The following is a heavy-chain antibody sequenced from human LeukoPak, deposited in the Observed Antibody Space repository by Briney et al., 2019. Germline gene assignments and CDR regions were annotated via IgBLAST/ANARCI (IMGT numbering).Heavy chain of an antibody. CDR1: GNYW. CDR2: IYSGGST. D-gene: IGHD2-21*02. V-gene: IGHV3-53*01. Sequence: GGSLRLSCAASGNYWMHWVRQVPGKGLEWVSVIYSGGSTYYADSVKGRFTISRDNSKNTLYLQMNSLRAEDTAVYYCARESSLPYCGGDCSLSTWGQGTLVTVSS. J-gene: IGHJ4*02. CDR3: ARESSLPYCGGDCSLST.